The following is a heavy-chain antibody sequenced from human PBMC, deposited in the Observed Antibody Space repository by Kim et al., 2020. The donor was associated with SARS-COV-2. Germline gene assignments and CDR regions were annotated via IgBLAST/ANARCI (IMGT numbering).Heavy chain of an antibody. V-gene: IGHV3-74*03. J-gene: IGHJ4*02. D-gene: IGHD3-22*01. CDR2: GSIT. Sequence: GSITTDGDYVKCRFTVSRDNAHNTLYPEMDSLRAEDTAVYYCARGDYYSYWGQGTLVTVSS. CDR3: ARGDYYSY.